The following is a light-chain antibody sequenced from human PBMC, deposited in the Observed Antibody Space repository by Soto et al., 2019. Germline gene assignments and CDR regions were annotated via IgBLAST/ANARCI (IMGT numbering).Light chain of an antibody. CDR1: QSVNSN. CDR3: QQYNNLPLIT. Sequence: EIVMTQSPATLSLSPGERATLSCRASQSVNSNLAWYQQRPGQAPRLLIYGASTRATGIPARFSGSGSGTEFTLTISSLQSEDFAVYYCQQYNNLPLITFGQGTRLEI. V-gene: IGKV3-15*01. J-gene: IGKJ5*01. CDR2: GAS.